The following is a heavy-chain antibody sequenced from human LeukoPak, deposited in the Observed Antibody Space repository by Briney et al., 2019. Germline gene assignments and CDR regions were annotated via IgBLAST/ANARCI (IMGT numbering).Heavy chain of an antibody. CDR3: ARGGHYGSGSYPRYYYYYGMDV. D-gene: IGHD3-10*01. V-gene: IGHV4-34*01. Sequence: PSETLSLTCAVYGGSFSGYYWSWTRQPPGKGLEWIGEINHSGSTNYNPSLKSRVTISVDTSKNQFSLKLSSVTAADTAVYYCARGGHYGSGSYPRYYYYYGMDVWGQGTTVTVSS. J-gene: IGHJ6*02. CDR2: INHSGST. CDR1: GGSFSGYY.